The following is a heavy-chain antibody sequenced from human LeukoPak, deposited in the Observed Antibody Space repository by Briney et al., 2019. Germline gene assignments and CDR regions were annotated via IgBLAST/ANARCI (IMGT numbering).Heavy chain of an antibody. V-gene: IGHV3-30*18. CDR2: ISYDGSNK. D-gene: IGHD6-13*01. Sequence: GGSLRLSCAASGFTFSSYGMHWVRQAPGKGLEWVAVISYDGSNKYYADCVKGRFTISRDNSKNTLYLQMNSLRAEDTAVYYCAKDQAQAAAGNFLNRYFDYWGQGTLVTVSS. J-gene: IGHJ4*02. CDR3: AKDQAQAAAGNFLNRYFDY. CDR1: GFTFSSYG.